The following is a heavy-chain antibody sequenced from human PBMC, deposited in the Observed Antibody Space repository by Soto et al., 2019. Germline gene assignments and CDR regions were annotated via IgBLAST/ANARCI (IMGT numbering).Heavy chain of an antibody. V-gene: IGHV4-31*03. CDR2: FYYSGST. CDR3: ARSSTSANYFDY. D-gene: IGHD2-2*01. Sequence: QVQLQESGPGLVKPSQTLSLTCTVSGGSISSGGYYWSWIRQHPGKGLEWIGYFYYSGSTYYHPALKSRVTISGDTAKNQFSLKLSSVTAADTAVYYCARSSTSANYFDYWGQGTLVTVSS. CDR1: GGSISSGGYY. J-gene: IGHJ4*02.